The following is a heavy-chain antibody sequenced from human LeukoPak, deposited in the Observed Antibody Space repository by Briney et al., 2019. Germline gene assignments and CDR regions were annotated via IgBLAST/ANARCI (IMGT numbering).Heavy chain of an antibody. CDR2: FDPEDGET. Sequence: ASVKVSCKVSGYTLTELSMHWVRQAPGKGLEWMGGFDPEDGETIYAQKFQGRVTMTEDTSTDTAYMELSSLRSEDTAVYYCATIGVTISGPTPDGLEVWGLGTTVIVSS. J-gene: IGHJ6*02. CDR1: GYTLTELS. V-gene: IGHV1-24*01. CDR3: ATIGVTISGPTPDGLEV. D-gene: IGHD3-3*02.